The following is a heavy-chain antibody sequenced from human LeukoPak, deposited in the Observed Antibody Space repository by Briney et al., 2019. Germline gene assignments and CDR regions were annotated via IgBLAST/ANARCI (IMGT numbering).Heavy chain of an antibody. CDR1: GFTFDDYA. Sequence: SGGSLRLSCAASGFTFDDYAMHWVRQAPGKGLEWVSGISWNSGSIGYADSVKGRFTISRDNAKNSLYLQMNSLRAEDAALYPCANLGGPWGQGTLVTVSS. CDR3: ANLGGP. V-gene: IGHV3-9*01. CDR2: ISWNSGSI. J-gene: IGHJ5*02. D-gene: IGHD1-26*01.